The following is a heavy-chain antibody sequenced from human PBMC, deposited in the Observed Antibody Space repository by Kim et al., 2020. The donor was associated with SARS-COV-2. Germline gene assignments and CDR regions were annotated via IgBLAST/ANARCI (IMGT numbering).Heavy chain of an antibody. CDR3: ARSPGSY. CDR1: GGSFSGYY. J-gene: IGHJ4*02. CDR2: INHSGST. V-gene: IGHV4-34*01. Sequence: SETLSLTCAVYGGSFSGYYWSWIRQPPGKGLEWIEEINHSGSTNYNPSLKSRVTISVDTSKNQFSLKLSSVTAADTAVYYCARSPGSYWGQGTLVTVSS.